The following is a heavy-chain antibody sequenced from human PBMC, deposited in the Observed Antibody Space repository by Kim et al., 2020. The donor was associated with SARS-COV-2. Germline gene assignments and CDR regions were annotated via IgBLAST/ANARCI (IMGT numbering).Heavy chain of an antibody. CDR1: GFTFGDYT. J-gene: IGHJ4*02. Sequence: GGSLRLSCTASGFTFGDYTMSWVRQAPGKGLEWGGFIRSKVNGGTTEYAASVKGRFTISRDDSKIIAYLQMNSLRTEDTAVYYCTRATFYYDFWSGYPHYYFDFWSQGTLVTVSS. D-gene: IGHD3-3*01. CDR3: TRATFYYDFWSGYPHYYFDF. CDR2: IRSKVNGGTT. V-gene: IGHV3-49*04.